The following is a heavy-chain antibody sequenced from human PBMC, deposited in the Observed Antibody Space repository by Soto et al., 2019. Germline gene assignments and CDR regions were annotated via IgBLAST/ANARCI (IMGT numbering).Heavy chain of an antibody. D-gene: IGHD2-21*02. CDR1: GGSISSGDYY. V-gene: IGHV4-30-4*01. Sequence: QVQLQESGPGLVKPSQTLSLTCTVSGGSISSGDYYWSWIRQPPGKGLEWIGYIYYSGSTYYNPSLQGRVTISVDTSKNQFSLKLSSVTAADTAVYYCARDAGDCGGGQYYFDYWGQGTLVTVSS. J-gene: IGHJ4*02. CDR2: IYYSGST. CDR3: ARDAGDCGGGQYYFDY.